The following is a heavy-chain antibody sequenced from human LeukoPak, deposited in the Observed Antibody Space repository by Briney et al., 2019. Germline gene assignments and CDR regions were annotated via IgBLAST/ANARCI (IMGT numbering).Heavy chain of an antibody. CDR1: GYSFTSYW. D-gene: IGHD2-2*01. CDR2: IDPSDSYT. J-gene: IGHJ6*02. V-gene: IGHV5-10-1*01. Sequence: PGESLKISCKGSGYSFTSYWISWVRQMPGKGLEWMGRIDPSDSYTNYSPSFQGHVTISADKSISTAYLQWSSLKASDTAMYYCARFSSTPSYYYGMDVWGQGTTVTVS. CDR3: ARFSSTPSYYYGMDV.